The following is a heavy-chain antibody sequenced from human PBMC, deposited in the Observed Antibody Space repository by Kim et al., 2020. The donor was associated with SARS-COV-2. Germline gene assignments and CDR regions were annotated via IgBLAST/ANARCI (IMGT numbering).Heavy chain of an antibody. CDR2: INAGNGNT. V-gene: IGHV1-3*01. Sequence: ASVKVSCKASGYTFTSYAMHWVRQAPGQRLEWMGWINAGNGNTKYSQKFQGRVTITRDTSASTAYMELSSLRSEDTAVYYCARAFYGSGSYPLPDYWGQGTLVTVSS. D-gene: IGHD3-10*01. J-gene: IGHJ4*02. CDR3: ARAFYGSGSYPLPDY. CDR1: GYTFTSYA.